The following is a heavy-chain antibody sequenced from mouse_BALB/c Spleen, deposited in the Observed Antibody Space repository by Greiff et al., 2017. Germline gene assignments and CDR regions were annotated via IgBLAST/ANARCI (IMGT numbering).Heavy chain of an antibody. V-gene: IGHV5-4*02. CDR1: GFTFSDYY. Sequence: EVKLMESGGGLVKPGGSLKLSCAASGFTFSDYYMYWVRQTPEKRLEWVATISDGGSYTYYPDSVKGRFTISRDNAKNNLYLQMSSLKSEDTAMYYCARGEYYGSSYVYAMDYWGQGTSVTVSS. D-gene: IGHD1-1*01. J-gene: IGHJ4*01. CDR3: ARGEYYGSSYVYAMDY. CDR2: ISDGGSYT.